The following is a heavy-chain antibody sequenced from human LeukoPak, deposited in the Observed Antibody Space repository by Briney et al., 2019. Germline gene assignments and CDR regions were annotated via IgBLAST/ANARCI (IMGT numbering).Heavy chain of an antibody. V-gene: IGHV4-34*01. CDR2: INHSGST. CDR3: ARGLAVAGTEDAFDI. Sequence: PSETLSLTCAVYGGSFSGYYWSWIRQPPGKGLEWIGEINHSGSTNYNPSLKSRVTISADTSKNQFSLKLSSVTAADAAVYYCARGLAVAGTEDAFDIWGQGTMVTVSS. D-gene: IGHD6-19*01. CDR1: GGSFSGYY. J-gene: IGHJ3*02.